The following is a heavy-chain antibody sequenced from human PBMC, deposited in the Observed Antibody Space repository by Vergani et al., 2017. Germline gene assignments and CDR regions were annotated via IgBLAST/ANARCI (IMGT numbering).Heavy chain of an antibody. D-gene: IGHD4-17*01. Sequence: QVQLVQSGAEVKKPGSSVKVSCKASGGTFSSYTISWVRQAPGQGLEWMGRIIPILGIANFAQKFQGRVTITADKSTSTAYMELSSLRSEDTAVYYCARGRGRTTVTTSYFDYWGQGTRVTVSS. J-gene: IGHJ4*02. V-gene: IGHV1-69*02. CDR3: ARGRGRTTVTTSYFDY. CDR2: IIPILGIA. CDR1: GGTFSSYT.